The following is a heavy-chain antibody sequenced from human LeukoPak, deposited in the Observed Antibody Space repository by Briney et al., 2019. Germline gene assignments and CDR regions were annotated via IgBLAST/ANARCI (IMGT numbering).Heavy chain of an antibody. Sequence: SETLSLTCTVSGGSISSYYWSWIRQPPGKGLEWIGYIYYSGSTNYNPSPKSRVTISVDTSKNQFSLKLSSVTAADTAVYYCARRYSGSYYEWYFDLWGRGTLVTVSS. V-gene: IGHV4-59*01. CDR2: IYYSGST. J-gene: IGHJ2*01. CDR3: ARRYSGSYYEWYFDL. D-gene: IGHD1-26*01. CDR1: GGSISSYY.